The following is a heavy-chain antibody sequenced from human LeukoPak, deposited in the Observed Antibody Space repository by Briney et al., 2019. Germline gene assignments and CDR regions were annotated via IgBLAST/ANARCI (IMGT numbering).Heavy chain of an antibody. V-gene: IGHV4-31*03. J-gene: IGHJ4*02. D-gene: IGHD3-22*01. Sequence: SETLSLTCTVSGGSISSGGYYWSWIRQHPGKGLEWIGYIYYSGSTYYNPSLKSRVTISVDTSKNQFSLKLSSVTAADMAVYYCARVWKDDSSGYKYYFDYWGQGTLVTVSS. CDR1: GGSISSGGYY. CDR2: IYYSGST. CDR3: ARVWKDDSSGYKYYFDY.